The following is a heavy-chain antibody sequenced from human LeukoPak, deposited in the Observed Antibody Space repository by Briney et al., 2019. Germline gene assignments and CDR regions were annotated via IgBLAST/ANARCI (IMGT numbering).Heavy chain of an antibody. J-gene: IGHJ3*02. D-gene: IGHD3-16*01. Sequence: ASVKVSCKAFGYTFTSNYMHWVRQAPGQGPEWMGVISPSGGSTTYAQKFQGRVTLTRDMSTSTDYLELSSLRSEDTAVYYCARDVSDAFDIWGQGTMVTVSS. CDR2: ISPSGGST. V-gene: IGHV1-46*01. CDR1: GYTFTSNY. CDR3: ARDVSDAFDI.